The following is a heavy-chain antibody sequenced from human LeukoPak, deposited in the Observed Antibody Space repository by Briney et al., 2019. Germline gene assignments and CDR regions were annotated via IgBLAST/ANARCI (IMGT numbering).Heavy chain of an antibody. Sequence: SETLSLTCTVSGGSISSGDYYWSWIRQPPGKGLEWIGYIYYSGSTYYTPFLRGRVTISVDTSKNRFSLNLSSVTAADTAVYYCARGYSLDYWGQGTLVTVSS. CDR1: GGSISSGDYY. J-gene: IGHJ4*02. CDR2: IYYSGST. CDR3: ARGYSLDY. D-gene: IGHD5-18*01. V-gene: IGHV4-30-4*01.